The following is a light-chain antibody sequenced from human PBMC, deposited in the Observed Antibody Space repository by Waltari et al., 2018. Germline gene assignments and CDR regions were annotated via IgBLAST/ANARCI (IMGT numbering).Light chain of an antibody. CDR3: QQTYSTHLT. Sequence: DIQLTQSPPSLSASVGDRVTITCRESQRVSMFLNWYQQKPGKAPNLLIYGASSLQRGVPSRFSGRGSGTDFTLTISSLHPEDFATYYCQQTYSTHLTFGGGTKVEIK. CDR2: GAS. V-gene: IGKV1-39*01. CDR1: QRVSMF. J-gene: IGKJ4*01.